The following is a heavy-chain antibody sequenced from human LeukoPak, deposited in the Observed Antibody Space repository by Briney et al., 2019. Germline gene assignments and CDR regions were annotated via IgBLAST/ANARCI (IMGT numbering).Heavy chain of an antibody. V-gene: IGHV4-30-2*01. D-gene: IGHD4-23*01. CDR1: GGSLSSGGYT. Sequence: SETLSLTCAVSGGSLSSGGYTWSWIRQPPGKGLEWIGYIYHSGRTYYNPSLKSRVTISVDTSRNQFSLKVSSVTAADTAVYYCARTKGGGNSVDYWGQGTLVTVSS. CDR2: IYHSGRT. CDR3: ARTKGGGNSVDY. J-gene: IGHJ4*02.